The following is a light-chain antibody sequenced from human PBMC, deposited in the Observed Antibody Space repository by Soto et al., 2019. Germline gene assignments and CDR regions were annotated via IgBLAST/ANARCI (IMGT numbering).Light chain of an antibody. CDR3: QQYNSYRWT. CDR2: DAS. V-gene: IGKV1-5*01. J-gene: IGKJ1*01. Sequence: DLQMTQSPSTLSASVGDRVTITCRASQSISSWLAWYQQKPGKAPKLLIYDASSLESGVPSRFSGSGSGTEFTLTISSLQPGDFATYYCQQYNSYRWTFGQGTKVEIK. CDR1: QSISSW.